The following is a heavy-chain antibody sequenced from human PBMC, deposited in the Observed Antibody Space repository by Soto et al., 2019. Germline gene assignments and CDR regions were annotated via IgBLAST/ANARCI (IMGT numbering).Heavy chain of an antibody. CDR2: IYYSGST. CDR1: GGSISSGGYY. CDR3: ARDDYGDKGHWFDP. V-gene: IGHV4-31*03. D-gene: IGHD4-17*01. J-gene: IGHJ5*02. Sequence: QVQLQESGPGLVKPSQTLSLTCTVSGGSISSGGYYWSWIRQHPGKGLEWIGYIYYSGSTYYNPSLKSRVTISVDTSKNQFSLKLSSVTAADTAVYSCARDDYGDKGHWFDPWGQGTLVTVSS.